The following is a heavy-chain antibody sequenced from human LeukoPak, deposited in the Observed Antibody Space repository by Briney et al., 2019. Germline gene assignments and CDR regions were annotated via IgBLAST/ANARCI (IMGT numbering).Heavy chain of an antibody. CDR2: IYSGGST. D-gene: IGHD1-26*01. Sequence: PGGSLRLSCAASGFTVSSNYMTWVRQTPGKGLEWVSVIYSGGSTYYADSVEGRFTISRDNSKNTLYLQMNSLRVEDTAVYYCARVGEGAAKDWGQGTLVTVSS. CDR3: ARVGEGAAKD. CDR1: GFTVSSNY. V-gene: IGHV3-53*01. J-gene: IGHJ4*02.